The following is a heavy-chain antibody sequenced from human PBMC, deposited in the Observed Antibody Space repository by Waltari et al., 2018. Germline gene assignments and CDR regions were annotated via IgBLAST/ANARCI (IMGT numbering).Heavy chain of an antibody. D-gene: IGHD3-10*01. CDR3: ARDGRYYGSGSYPYGMDV. CDR1: GGSISSSNW. Sequence: QVQLQESGPGLVKPSGTLSLTCAVSGGSISSSNWWCWVRQPPGRGLEWIGEIYHSGSTHYNPALKSRVTISGDKSKNQFSLKLGAVTAADTAVYYCARDGRYYGSGSYPYGMDVWGQGTTVTVSS. V-gene: IGHV4-4*02. CDR2: IYHSGST. J-gene: IGHJ6*02.